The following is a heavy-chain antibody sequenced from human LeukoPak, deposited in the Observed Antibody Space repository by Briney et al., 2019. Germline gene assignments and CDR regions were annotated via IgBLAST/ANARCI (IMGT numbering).Heavy chain of an antibody. CDR1: GYTFTGYY. J-gene: IGHJ5*02. D-gene: IGHD2-15*01. CDR2: INTNSGDT. V-gene: IGHV1-2*02. CDR3: ARAAPRDYSGGNWFFGWFDP. Sequence: ASVKVSCKASGYTFTGYYIHWVRQAPGQGLEWMGWINTNSGDTKYAQKFQGRVTMTRDTSASTAYMELTRLTSDDTAVYYCARAAPRDYSGGNWFFGWFDPWGQGTLVTVPS.